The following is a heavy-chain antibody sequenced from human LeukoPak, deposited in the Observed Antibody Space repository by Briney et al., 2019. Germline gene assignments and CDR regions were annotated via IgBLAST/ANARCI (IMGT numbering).Heavy chain of an antibody. CDR1: GFTFSSYW. V-gene: IGHV3-7*03. J-gene: IGHJ4*02. D-gene: IGHD6-13*01. Sequence: HPGGSLRLSCAASGFTFSSYWMSWVRQAPGKGLEWVANIKQDGSEKYYVDSVKGRFTISRDNAKNSLYLQMNSLRAEDTAVYYCARRSPESIAAEYYFDYWGQGTLVTVSS. CDR2: IKQDGSEK. CDR3: ARRSPESIAAEYYFDY.